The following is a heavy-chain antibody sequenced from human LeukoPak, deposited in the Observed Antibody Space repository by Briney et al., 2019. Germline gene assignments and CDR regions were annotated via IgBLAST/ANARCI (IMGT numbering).Heavy chain of an antibody. V-gene: IGHV3-30-3*01. CDR3: ARSPGSHSSGWYGGDY. CDR1: GFTFSSYA. CDR2: ISYDGSNK. J-gene: IGHJ4*02. D-gene: IGHD6-19*01. Sequence: GGSLRLSCAASGFTFSSYAMHWVRQAPGKGLEWVAVISYDGSNKYYADSVKGRFTISRDNSKNTLYLQMNSLRAEDTAVYYCARSPGSHSSGWYGGDYWGQGTLVTVSS.